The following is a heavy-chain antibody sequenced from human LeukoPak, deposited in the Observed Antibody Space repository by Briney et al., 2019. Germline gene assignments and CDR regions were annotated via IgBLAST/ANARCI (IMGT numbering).Heavy chain of an antibody. D-gene: IGHD3-22*01. V-gene: IGHV4-4*02. CDR1: GGSISSSNW. Sequence: SETLSLTCAVSGGSISSSNWWSWVRQPPGKGLEWIGEIYHSGSTNYNPSLKSRVTISVDKSKNQFSLKLTSVTAADTAVYYCARGDNSGYVRYFDYWGQGTLVTVSS. J-gene: IGHJ4*02. CDR3: ARGDNSGYVRYFDY. CDR2: IYHSGST.